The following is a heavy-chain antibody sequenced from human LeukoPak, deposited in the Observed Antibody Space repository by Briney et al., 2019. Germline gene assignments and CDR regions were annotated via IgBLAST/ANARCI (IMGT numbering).Heavy chain of an antibody. J-gene: IGHJ4*02. V-gene: IGHV3-30*04. D-gene: IGHD4-17*01. Sequence: PGGSLRLSCAASGFTFSSYAMHWVRQAPGKGLEWVAVISYDGSNKYYADSVKGRFTISRDNSKNTLYLQMNSLRAEDTAVYYCARDSQPYGDYYFDYWGQGTLVTVSS. CDR1: GFTFSSYA. CDR2: ISYDGSNK. CDR3: ARDSQPYGDYYFDY.